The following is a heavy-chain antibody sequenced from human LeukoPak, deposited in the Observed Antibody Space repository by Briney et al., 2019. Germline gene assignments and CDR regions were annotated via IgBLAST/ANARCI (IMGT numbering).Heavy chain of an antibody. J-gene: IGHJ4*02. V-gene: IGHV3-53*01. D-gene: IGHD1-1*01. Sequence: PGGSLRLSCTVSGFTVSSNSMSWVRQAPGKGLEWVSFIYSDNTHYSDSVKGRFTISRDNPKNRLYLQMNSLRAEDTAVYSCARRAGTYSHPYDYWGQGTLVTVSS. CDR1: GFTVSSNS. CDR3: ARRAGTYSHPYDY. CDR2: IYSDNT.